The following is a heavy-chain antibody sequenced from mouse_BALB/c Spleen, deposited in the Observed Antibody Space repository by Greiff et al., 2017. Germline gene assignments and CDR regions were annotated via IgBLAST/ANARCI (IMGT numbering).Heavy chain of an antibody. V-gene: IGHV1S34*01. CDR3: AADYYGSSWFAY. J-gene: IGHJ3*01. D-gene: IGHD1-1*01. CDR1: GYSFTGYY. CDR2: ISCYNGAT. Sequence: LVKTGASVKISCKASGYSFTGYYMHWVKQSHGKSLEWIGYISCYNGATSYNQKFKGKATFTVDTSSSTAYMQFNSLTSEDSAVYYCAADYYGSSWFAYWGQGTLVTVSA.